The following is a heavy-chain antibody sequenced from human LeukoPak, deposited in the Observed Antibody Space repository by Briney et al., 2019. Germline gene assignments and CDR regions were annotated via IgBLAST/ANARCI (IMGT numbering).Heavy chain of an antibody. CDR1: GGSISSYY. D-gene: IGHD3-22*01. CDR2: IYTSGST. Sequence: SETLSLTCTVSGGSISSYYWSWIRQPAGKGLEWIGRIYTSGSTNYNPSLKSRVTMSVDTSKNQFSLKLSSVTAADTAVYYCARDGYYDSSGYYPFDYWGQGTLVTVSS. V-gene: IGHV4-4*07. J-gene: IGHJ4*02. CDR3: ARDGYYDSSGYYPFDY.